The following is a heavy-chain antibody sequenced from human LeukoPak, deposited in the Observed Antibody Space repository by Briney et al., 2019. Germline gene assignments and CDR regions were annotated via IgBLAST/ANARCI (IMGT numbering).Heavy chain of an antibody. V-gene: IGHV1-69*13. CDR2: IIPIFGTA. CDR1: GGTFSSYA. D-gene: IGHD1-1*01. Sequence: SVKVSCKASGGTFSSYAISWVRQAPGQGLEWVGGIIPIFGTANYAQKFQGRVTITADESTSTAYMELSSLRSEDTAVYYCARATRYPDAFDIWGQGTMVTVSS. J-gene: IGHJ3*02. CDR3: ARATRYPDAFDI.